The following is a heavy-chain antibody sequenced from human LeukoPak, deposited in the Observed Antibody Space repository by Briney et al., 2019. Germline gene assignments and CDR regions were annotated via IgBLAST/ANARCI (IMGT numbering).Heavy chain of an antibody. J-gene: IGHJ3*02. V-gene: IGHV3-23*01. CDR2: ISGSGGST. CDR1: GFTFSSYA. CDR3: AKDSVPYRRIRDAFDI. Sequence: GGSLRLSCAASGFTFSSYAMSWDRQAPGKGLEWVSAISGSGGSTYYADSVKGRFTISRDNSKNTLYLQMNSLRAEDTAVYYCAKDSVPYRRIRDAFDIWGQGTMVTVSS. D-gene: IGHD2/OR15-2a*01.